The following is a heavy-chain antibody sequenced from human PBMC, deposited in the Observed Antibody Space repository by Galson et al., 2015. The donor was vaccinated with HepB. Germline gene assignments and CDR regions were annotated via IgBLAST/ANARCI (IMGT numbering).Heavy chain of an antibody. V-gene: IGHV3-53*01. J-gene: IGHJ3*02. CDR1: GFTVSSNY. Sequence: SLRLSCAASGFTVSSNYMSWVRQAPGKGLEWVSVIYSGGSTYYADSVKGRFTISRDNSKNTLYLQMNSLRAGDTAVYYCAGTLDYVWGSPYDPHHAFDIWGQGTMVTVSS. D-gene: IGHD3-16*01. CDR3: AGTLDYVWGSPYDPHHAFDI. CDR2: IYSGGST.